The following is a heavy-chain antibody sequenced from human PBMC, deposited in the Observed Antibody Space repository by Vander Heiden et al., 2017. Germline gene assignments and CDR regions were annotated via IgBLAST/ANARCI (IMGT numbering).Heavy chain of an antibody. CDR1: GGTFSSYA. Sequence: QVQLVQSGAEVKKPGSSVKVSCKASGGTFSSYAISWVRQAPGQGLEWMGGIIPICGTANYAQKLQGRVTITADESTSTAYMELSSLRSEDTAVYYCARDRVGYCSGGSCLSFDYWGQGTLVTVSS. CDR3: ARDRVGYCSGGSCLSFDY. D-gene: IGHD2-15*01. CDR2: IIPICGTA. V-gene: IGHV1-69*01. J-gene: IGHJ4*02.